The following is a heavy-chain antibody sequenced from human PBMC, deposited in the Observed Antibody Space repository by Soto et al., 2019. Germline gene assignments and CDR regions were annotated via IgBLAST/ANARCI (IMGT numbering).Heavy chain of an antibody. Sequence: QVQLQESGPGLVKPSETLSLTCSVSGDSITTYFWSWIRQPPGRGLEWIGYIHHSGRTNYNPSLKSRVTTSLDKSQNQFSLNLISVTAADTAVYYCARYYCPNGICYFFDYWGQGTLVTVSS. CDR1: GDSITTYF. V-gene: IGHV4-59*08. D-gene: IGHD2-8*01. CDR3: ARYYCPNGICYFFDY. CDR2: IHHSGRT. J-gene: IGHJ4*02.